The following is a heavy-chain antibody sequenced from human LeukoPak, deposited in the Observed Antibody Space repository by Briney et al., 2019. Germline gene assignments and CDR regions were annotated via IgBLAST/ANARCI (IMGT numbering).Heavy chain of an antibody. V-gene: IGHV3-73*01. D-gene: IGHD3-10*01. J-gene: IGHJ6*03. CDR1: GFTFSGSA. CDR2: IRSKANSYAT. CDR3: TRILQRGYYYYMDV. Sequence: GGSLRLSCAASGFTFSGSAMHWVRQASGKGLEWVGRIRSKANSYATAYAASVKGRFTISRDDSKNTAYLQMNSLKTEDTAVYYCTRILQRGYYYYMDVWGKGATVTVSS.